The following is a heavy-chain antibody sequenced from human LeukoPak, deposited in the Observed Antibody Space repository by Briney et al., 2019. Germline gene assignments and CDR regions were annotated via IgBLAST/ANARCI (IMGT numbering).Heavy chain of an antibody. D-gene: IGHD3-22*01. J-gene: IGHJ4*02. CDR3: AKDQSSGYYKTFDY. CDR2: IKQDGSEK. V-gene: IGHV3-7*04. CDR1: GFSFSSYW. Sequence: GGSLRLSCAAYGFSFSSYWMSWVRQAPGKGLEWVANIKQDGSEKYYVDSVKGRFTISRDNSKNTLYLQMNSLRAEDTAVYYCAKDQSSGYYKTFDYWGQGTLVTVSS.